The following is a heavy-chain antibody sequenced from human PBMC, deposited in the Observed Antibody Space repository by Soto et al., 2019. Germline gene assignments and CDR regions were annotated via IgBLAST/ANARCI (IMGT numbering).Heavy chain of an antibody. Sequence: PSETLSLTCSVSGGSISSYYWSWVRQPPGKGLEWIGHIYYSGSTNYNPSLKSRVTISVDTSKNQFSLKLSSVTAADTAVYYCARENGSGKYYYYYGMDVWGQGTTVTVSS. J-gene: IGHJ6*02. CDR1: GGSISSYY. V-gene: IGHV4-59*01. CDR2: IYYSGST. CDR3: ARENGSGKYYYYYGMDV. D-gene: IGHD3-10*01.